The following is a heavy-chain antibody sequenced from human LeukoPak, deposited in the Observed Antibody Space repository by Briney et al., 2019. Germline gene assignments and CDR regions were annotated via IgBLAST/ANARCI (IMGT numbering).Heavy chain of an antibody. Sequence: PSETLSLTCAVYGGSFSGYYWSWIRQPPGKGLEWIGEINPSGSTNYNPSFKSRVTISVDTSKNQFSLKLSSVTAADTAVYYCARVVAAAGRYFDYWGQGTLVTVSS. D-gene: IGHD6-13*01. CDR2: INPSGST. V-gene: IGHV4-34*01. CDR3: ARVVAAAGRYFDY. J-gene: IGHJ4*02. CDR1: GGSFSGYY.